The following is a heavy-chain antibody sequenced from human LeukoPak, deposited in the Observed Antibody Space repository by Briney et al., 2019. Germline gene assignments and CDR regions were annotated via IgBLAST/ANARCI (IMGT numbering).Heavy chain of an antibody. D-gene: IGHD2-2*01. CDR3: AKLAGYCSSRSCWYFDY. V-gene: IGHV3-23*01. J-gene: IGHJ4*02. CDR2: IIGSGGST. CDR1: GFTFSSYA. Sequence: GGSLRLSCAASGFTFSSYAMTWVRQAPGKGLEWVSTIIGSGGSTDYADSVKGRFTISRDNSRNTLYLQMISLRAEDTAVYYCAKLAGYCSSRSCWYFDYWSQGTLVTVSS.